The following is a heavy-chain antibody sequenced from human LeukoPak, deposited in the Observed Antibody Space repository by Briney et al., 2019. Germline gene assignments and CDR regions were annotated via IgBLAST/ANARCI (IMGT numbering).Heavy chain of an antibody. CDR3: SRGRYYYASGRSYGLDV. V-gene: IGHV3-49*04. D-gene: IGHD3-10*01. CDR1: GFTFDDYS. CDR2: IRSEGYGGTA. J-gene: IGHJ6*02. Sequence: PGRSLRLSCSASGFTFDDYSMNWVRQAPGKGLEWVGFIRSEGYGGTADYAASVKGRFTISRDDSKNIAYLQMNGLEPADTAVYHCSRGRYYYASGRSYGLDVWGQGTTVTVSS.